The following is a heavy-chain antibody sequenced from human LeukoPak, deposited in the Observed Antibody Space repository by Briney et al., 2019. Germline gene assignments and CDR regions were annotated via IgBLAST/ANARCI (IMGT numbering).Heavy chain of an antibody. CDR1: GGSFSGYY. CDR2: IYTGGST. V-gene: IGHV4-59*10. D-gene: IGHD2-21*01. J-gene: IGHJ3*02. Sequence: SETLSLTCAVYGGSFSGYYWSWIRQPAGKGLEWIGRIYTGGSTNYNPSLKSRVTMSVDTSKNQFSLKLSSVTAADTAVYYCARIGVANAFDIWGQGTMVTVSS. CDR3: ARIGVANAFDI.